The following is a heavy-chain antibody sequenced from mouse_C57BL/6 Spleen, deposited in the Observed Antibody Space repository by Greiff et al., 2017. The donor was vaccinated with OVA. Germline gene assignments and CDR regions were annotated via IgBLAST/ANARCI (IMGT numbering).Heavy chain of an antibody. CDR1: GYAFSSSW. D-gene: IGHD3-1*01. J-gene: IGHJ1*03. CDR3: ARGGYGGGYFDV. CDR2: IYPGDGDT. V-gene: IGHV1-82*01. Sequence: QVQLKQSGPELVKPGASVKISCKASGYAFSSSWMNWVKQRPGKGLEWIGRIYPGDGDTNYNGKFKGKATLTADKSSSTAYMQLSSLTSEDSAVYFCARGGYGGGYFDVWGTGTTVTVSS.